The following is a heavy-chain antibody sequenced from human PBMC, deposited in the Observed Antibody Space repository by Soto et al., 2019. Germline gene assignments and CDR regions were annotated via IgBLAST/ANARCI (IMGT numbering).Heavy chain of an antibody. Sequence: HPGGSLRLSCAASGFTFSSYAMSWVRQAPGKGLEWVSAISASGGSTYYADSVKGRFTISRDNSKNTLYLQMNSLRAEDTAVYHCAKDMTDHLTYCGGDCYPPYYYYGMDVWGQGTTVTVSS. D-gene: IGHD2-21*02. CDR1: GFTFSSYA. CDR3: AKDMTDHLTYCGGDCYPPYYYYGMDV. CDR2: ISASGGST. V-gene: IGHV3-23*01. J-gene: IGHJ6*02.